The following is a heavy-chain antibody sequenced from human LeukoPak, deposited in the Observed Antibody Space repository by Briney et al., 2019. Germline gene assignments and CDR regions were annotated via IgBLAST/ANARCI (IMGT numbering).Heavy chain of an antibody. CDR3: ATSKGLLLSLDY. CDR2: FDPEDGET. D-gene: IGHD2-21*02. J-gene: IGHJ4*02. Sequence: ASVTETCKVSGYTHPELSMHWVRPAGGKELEGMGGFDPEDGETIYAQKFQGRVTMTEDTSTDTAYMELSSLRSEDTAVYYCATSKGLLLSLDYWGQGTMVTVSS. V-gene: IGHV1-24*01. CDR1: GYTHPELS.